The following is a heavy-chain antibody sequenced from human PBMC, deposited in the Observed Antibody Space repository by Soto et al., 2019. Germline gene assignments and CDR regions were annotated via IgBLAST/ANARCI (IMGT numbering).Heavy chain of an antibody. CDR2: IKGEADGGTT. Sequence: GGSLRISCAAYGFTFNNAWMSWVRQAPGKGLEWVGRIKGEADGGTTDYAAPVKGRITISRDHSKDTLYLRMNSLKTEDTAVYYCTTGLSNGYYNFDYWGQGT. J-gene: IGHJ4*02. D-gene: IGHD3-22*01. CDR3: TTGLSNGYYNFDY. CDR1: GFTFNNAW. V-gene: IGHV3-15*01.